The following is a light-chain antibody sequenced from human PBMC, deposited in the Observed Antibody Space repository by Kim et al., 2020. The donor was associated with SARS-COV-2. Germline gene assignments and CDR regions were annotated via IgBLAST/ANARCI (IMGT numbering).Light chain of an antibody. CDR3: VLYMGSGIWV. CDR1: SGSVSTNYY. V-gene: IGLV8-61*01. J-gene: IGLJ3*02. Sequence: QTAVTQEPSFSVSPGGTVTLTCGLSSGSVSTNYYPSWYQQTPGQAPRTLIYSTNTRSSGVPDRFSGSILGNKAALTITGAQADDESDYYCVLYMGSGIWVFGGGTQLTVL. CDR2: STN.